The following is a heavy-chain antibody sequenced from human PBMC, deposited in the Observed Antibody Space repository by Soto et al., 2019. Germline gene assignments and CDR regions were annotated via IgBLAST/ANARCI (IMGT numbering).Heavy chain of an antibody. CDR2: IDPSDSYT. CDR1: GYSFTSYW. CDR3: ARHFIAVAGPDVHEAYNWFDP. V-gene: IGHV5-10-1*01. D-gene: IGHD6-19*01. J-gene: IGHJ5*02. Sequence: GESLKISCKGSGYSFTSYWISWVRQMPGKGLEWMGRIDPSDSYTNYSPSFQGHVTISADKSISTAYLQWSSLKASDTAMYYCARHFIAVAGPDVHEAYNWFDPWGQGTLVTVSS.